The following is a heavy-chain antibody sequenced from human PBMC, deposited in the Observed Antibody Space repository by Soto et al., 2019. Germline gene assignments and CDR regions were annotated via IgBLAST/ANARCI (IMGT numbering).Heavy chain of an antibody. D-gene: IGHD2-15*01. CDR1: GYTFTSYD. J-gene: IGHJ5*02. Sequence: GASVKVSCKASGYTFTSYDINWVRQATGQGLEWMGWMNPNSGNTGYAQKFQGRVTMTRNTSISTAYMELSSLRSEDTAVYYCAREGYCSGGSCPGHNWFDPWGQGTLVTVSS. CDR3: AREGYCSGGSCPGHNWFDP. CDR2: MNPNSGNT. V-gene: IGHV1-8*01.